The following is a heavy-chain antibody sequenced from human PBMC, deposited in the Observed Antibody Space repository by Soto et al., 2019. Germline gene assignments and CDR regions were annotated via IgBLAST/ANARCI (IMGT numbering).Heavy chain of an antibody. V-gene: IGHV3-21*01. J-gene: IGHJ6*02. CDR2: ISSSSSYI. CDR3: ARAPRPGYCSGGSCYPNGMDV. CDR1: GFTFSSYS. D-gene: IGHD2-15*01. Sequence: EVQLVESGGGLVKPGGSLRLSCAASGFTFSSYSMNWVRQAPGKGLEWVSSISSSSSYIYYADSVKGRFTISRDNAKNSLYLQMNSLRAEDTAVYYCARAPRPGYCSGGSCYPNGMDVWGQGTTVTVSS.